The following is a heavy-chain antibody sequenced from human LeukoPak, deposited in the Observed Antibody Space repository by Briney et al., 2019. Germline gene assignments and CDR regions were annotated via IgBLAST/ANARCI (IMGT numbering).Heavy chain of an antibody. CDR3: VRGRGPRAVANWALEY. CDR2: INHSGST. D-gene: IGHD6-19*01. V-gene: IGHV4-34*01. CDR1: GGSFSGYY. J-gene: IGHJ4*02. Sequence: SETLSLTCAVYGGSFSGYYWNWIRQSPGKGLEWIGEINHSGSTNYNPSLKSRVTISVDTSKNQFSLKLSSVTAADTAVYYGVRGRGPRAVANWALEYWGQGTLVTVSS.